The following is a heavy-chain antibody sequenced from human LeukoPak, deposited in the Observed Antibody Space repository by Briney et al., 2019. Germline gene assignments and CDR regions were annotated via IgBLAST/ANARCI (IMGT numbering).Heavy chain of an antibody. V-gene: IGHV4-61*02. J-gene: IGHJ4*02. CDR3: ARDVTGEFDY. D-gene: IGHD7-27*01. Sequence: PSETLSLTCTVSGGSISSGSYYWSWIRQPAGKGLEWIGRIYTSGSTNYNPSLKSRVTMSVDTSKNQFSLKLSSVTAADTAVYYCARDVTGEFDYWGQGTLVTVSS. CDR2: IYTSGST. CDR1: GGSISSGSYY.